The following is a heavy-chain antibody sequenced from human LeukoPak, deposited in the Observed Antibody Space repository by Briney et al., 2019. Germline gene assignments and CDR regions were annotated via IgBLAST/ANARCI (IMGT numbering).Heavy chain of an antibody. CDR2: IYYSGST. J-gene: IGHJ5*02. V-gene: IGHV4-39*07. D-gene: IGHD3-22*01. CDR3: ASPYYDSSDVGDNWFDP. Sequence: SETLSLTCTVSGGSISSSSYYWGWIRQPPGKGLEWIGSIYYSGSTYYNPSLKSRVTISVDTSKNQFSLKLSSVTAADTAVYYCASPYYDSSDVGDNWFDPWGQGTLVTVSS. CDR1: GGSISSSSYY.